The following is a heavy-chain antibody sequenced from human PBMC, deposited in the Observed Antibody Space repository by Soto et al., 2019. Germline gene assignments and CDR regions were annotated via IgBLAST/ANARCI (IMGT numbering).Heavy chain of an antibody. V-gene: IGHV3-33*01. J-gene: IGHJ6*02. D-gene: IGHD4-17*01. CDR1: GFTFSSYG. CDR3: AREYGDYVDRYYYYGMDV. Sequence: QVQLVESGGGVVQPGRSLRLSCAASGFTFSSYGMHWVRQAPGKGLEWVAVIWYDGSNKYYADSVKGRFTISRDNSKNTLYLQMNSLRAEDTAVYYCAREYGDYVDRYYYYGMDVWGQGTTVTVSS. CDR2: IWYDGSNK.